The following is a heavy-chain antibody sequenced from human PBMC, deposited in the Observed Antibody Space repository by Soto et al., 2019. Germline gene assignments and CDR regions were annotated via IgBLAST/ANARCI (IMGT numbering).Heavy chain of an antibody. D-gene: IGHD1-26*01. CDR1: GYTFTGYY. Sequence: ASVKVSCKASGYTFTGYYMHWVRQAPGQGLEWMGWINPNSGGTNYAQKFQGRVTMTRDTSISTAYMELSRLRSDDTAVYYCARDTGGSYYDAFDIWGQGTMVTVSS. CDR2: INPNSGGT. V-gene: IGHV1-2*02. J-gene: IGHJ3*02. CDR3: ARDTGGSYYDAFDI.